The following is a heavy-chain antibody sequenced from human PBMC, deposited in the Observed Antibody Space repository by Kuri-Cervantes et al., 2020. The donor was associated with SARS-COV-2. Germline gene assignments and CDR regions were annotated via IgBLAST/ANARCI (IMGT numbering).Heavy chain of an antibody. CDR2: IYYSGST. D-gene: IGHD3-3*01. CDR3: AMTVHDFWSGEFDD. CDR1: GGSISSSSYY. Sequence: GSLRLSCTVSGGSISSSSYYWGWIRQPPGKGLEWIGSIYYSGSTYYNPSLKSRVTISVDTSKNQFSLKLSSVTAADTAVYYCAMTVHDFWSGEFDDWGQGTLVTVSS. V-gene: IGHV4-39*07. J-gene: IGHJ4*02.